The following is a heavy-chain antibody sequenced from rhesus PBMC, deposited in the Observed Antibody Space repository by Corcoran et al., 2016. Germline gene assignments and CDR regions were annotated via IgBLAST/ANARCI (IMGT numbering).Heavy chain of an antibody. Sequence: QVQLQESGPGLVKPSETLSLTCAVSGGSISSSYYYWSWIRQAPGKGLEWIGSITYSGSTSYNPPLKRRVTISRDTSKNQFSLKLSSVTAADTAVYYCARQSPLDGLDSWGQGVVVTVSS. CDR2: ITYSGST. CDR3: ARQSPLDGLDS. V-gene: IGHV4-122*02. CDR1: GGSISSSYYY. J-gene: IGHJ6*01.